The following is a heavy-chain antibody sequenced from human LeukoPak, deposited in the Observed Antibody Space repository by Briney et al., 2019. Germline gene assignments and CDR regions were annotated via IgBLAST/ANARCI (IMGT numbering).Heavy chain of an antibody. Sequence: ASVKVSCKASGYTFTGYYMHWVRQAPGQGLEWMGWINPNSGGTNYAQKFQGRVTMTRDTSISTAYVELSRLRSDDTAVYYCARDSSIVGATTTDYWGQGTLVTVSS. CDR1: GYTFTGYY. J-gene: IGHJ4*02. D-gene: IGHD1-26*01. V-gene: IGHV1-2*02. CDR3: ARDSSIVGATTTDY. CDR2: INPNSGGT.